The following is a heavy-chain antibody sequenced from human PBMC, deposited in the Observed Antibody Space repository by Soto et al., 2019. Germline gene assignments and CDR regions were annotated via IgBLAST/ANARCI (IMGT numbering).Heavy chain of an antibody. J-gene: IGHJ4*02. V-gene: IGHV1-2*06. CDR3: ARGPFGSGYTFDY. Sequence: ASVKISCKASGYSFTDYHIHWVRQAPGQGLEWLGRINPKSGGTSTAQKFQGRVTMTRDTSISTAYMELSRLRSDDTAVYYCARGPFGSGYTFDYWGQGTLVTVS. CDR1: GYSFTDYH. D-gene: IGHD3-3*01. CDR2: INPKSGGT.